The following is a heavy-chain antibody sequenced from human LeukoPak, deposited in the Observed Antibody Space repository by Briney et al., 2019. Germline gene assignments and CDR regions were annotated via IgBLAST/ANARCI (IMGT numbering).Heavy chain of an antibody. Sequence: ASVKVSCKASGYTFTSYGISWVRQAPGQGLEWMGGIIPIFGTANYAQKFQGRVTITTDESTSTAYMELSSLRSEDTAVYYCARDPYYDSSEDAFDIWGQGTMVTVSS. V-gene: IGHV1-69*05. CDR2: IIPIFGTA. J-gene: IGHJ3*02. CDR3: ARDPYYDSSEDAFDI. CDR1: GYTFTSYG. D-gene: IGHD3-22*01.